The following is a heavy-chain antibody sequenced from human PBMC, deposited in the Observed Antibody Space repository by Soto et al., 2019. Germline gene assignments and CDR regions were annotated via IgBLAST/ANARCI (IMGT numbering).Heavy chain of an antibody. CDR3: ARGSVTPYFDY. CDR1: GFTFSSYD. CDR2: IGTAGDT. V-gene: IGHV3-13*01. D-gene: IGHD2-21*02. Sequence: GGSLRLSCAASGFTFSSYDMHWVRQATGKGLEWVSAIGTAGDTYYPGSVKGRFTISRENAKNSLYLQMNSLRAGDTAVYYCARGSVTPYFDYWGQGTLVTVSS. J-gene: IGHJ4*02.